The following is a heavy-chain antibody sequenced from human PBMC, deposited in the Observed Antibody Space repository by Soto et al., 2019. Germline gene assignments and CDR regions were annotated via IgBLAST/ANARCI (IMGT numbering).Heavy chain of an antibody. CDR3: ARPVDLMIGHAFDI. CDR2: IYYSGTT. V-gene: IGHV4-30-4*01. J-gene: IGHJ3*02. Sequence: SETLSLTCTVSGGSISSGGSYWSWIRQSPGKGLEWIGYIYYSGTTYYNPSLKSRVSISLDTSKNQFSLKLSSVTAADTAVYYCARPVDLMIGHAFDIWGQGTMVTVS. D-gene: IGHD3-16*01. CDR1: GGSISSGGSY.